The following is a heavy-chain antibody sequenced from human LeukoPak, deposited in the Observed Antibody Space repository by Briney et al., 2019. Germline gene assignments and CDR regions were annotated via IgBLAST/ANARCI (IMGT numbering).Heavy chain of an antibody. V-gene: IGHV1-2*02. CDR3: ARRLTTSQDLDY. CDR1: VYTFTRHY. D-gene: IGHD2-2*01. CDR2: INPNSGDT. Sequence: ASVRVSCTASVYTFTRHYMYWVRQAPGQGREWMGWINPNSGDTNYAQKFQGRGTMTRDTSISTAYMDLNRLTSDDTSVYYCARRLTTSQDLDYWGQGTLVTVSS. J-gene: IGHJ4*02.